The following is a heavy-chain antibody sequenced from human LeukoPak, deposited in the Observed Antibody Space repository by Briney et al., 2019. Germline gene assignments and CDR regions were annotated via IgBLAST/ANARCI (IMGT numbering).Heavy chain of an antibody. CDR2: IIPIFGTP. Sequence: ASVKVSCKASGGTFSSFAVSWVRQAPGQGLEWMGGIIPIFGTPIYAQRFQGRVTITADESTSTAYMDLSSLRSEDTAVYYCTDSSGYYSGDWGQGTLVTVSS. D-gene: IGHD3-22*01. J-gene: IGHJ4*02. CDR1: GGTFSSFA. CDR3: TDSSGYYSGD. V-gene: IGHV1-69*13.